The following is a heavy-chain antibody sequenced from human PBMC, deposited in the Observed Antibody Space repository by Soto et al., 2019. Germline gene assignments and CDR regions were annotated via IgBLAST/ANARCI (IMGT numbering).Heavy chain of an antibody. Sequence: QITLKESGPTLVKPTQTLTLTCTFSGFSLSTTGVGVGWIRQPPGKALDWLALIYWDDDKRYSPSLKSRLTIXKXXSKHQVVLTMTNTAPIDTATYYSVHATPVTTGGDYSGQGTLVTVSS. CDR3: VHATPVTTGGDY. J-gene: IGHJ4*02. CDR2: IYWDDDK. D-gene: IGHD4-17*01. CDR1: GFSLSTTGVG. V-gene: IGHV2-5*02.